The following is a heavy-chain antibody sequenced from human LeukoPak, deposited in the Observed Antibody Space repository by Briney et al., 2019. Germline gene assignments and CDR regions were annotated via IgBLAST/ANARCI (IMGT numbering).Heavy chain of an antibody. Sequence: GASLQISCQGSGSLFTSYWIAWVRQMPGKGLEWMGIIYPGDSDTRYSPSFQGQVTLSADKSISTAYLQWSSLKASDTAIYYCARLGSSAWFPGDYWGQGTLVTVSS. D-gene: IGHD6-13*01. CDR3: ARLGSSAWFPGDY. J-gene: IGHJ4*02. CDR2: IYPGDSDT. CDR1: GSLFTSYW. V-gene: IGHV5-51*01.